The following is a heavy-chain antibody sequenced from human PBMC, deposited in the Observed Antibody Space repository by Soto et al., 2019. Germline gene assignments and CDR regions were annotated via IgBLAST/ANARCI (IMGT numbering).Heavy chain of an antibody. V-gene: IGHV3-48*03. CDR2: ISSSGSTI. J-gene: IGHJ4*02. Sequence: GSLRLSCAGSGFTFSSYGMNWVRQAPGKGLEWVSYISSSGSTIYYADSVKGRFTISRDNAKNSLYLQMNSLRAEDTAVYYCAGDCSEYQLSSLDYLGQGTMVTVYS. CDR1: GFTFSSYG. D-gene: IGHD2-2*01. CDR3: AGDCSEYQLSSLDY.